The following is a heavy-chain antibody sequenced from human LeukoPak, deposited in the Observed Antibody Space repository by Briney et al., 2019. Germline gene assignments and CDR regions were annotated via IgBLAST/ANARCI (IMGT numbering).Heavy chain of an antibody. CDR2: ISSTSSYI. Sequence: SGGSLRLSCAASGFTFSSYSMNWVRQARGKGLEWVSSISSTSSYIYYADSVKGRFTISRDNAKNSLYLQMNSLRAEDTAVYYCASGLDLYYFDYWGQGTLVTVSS. CDR3: ASGLDLYYFDY. D-gene: IGHD3-10*01. V-gene: IGHV3-21*01. J-gene: IGHJ4*02. CDR1: GFTFSSYS.